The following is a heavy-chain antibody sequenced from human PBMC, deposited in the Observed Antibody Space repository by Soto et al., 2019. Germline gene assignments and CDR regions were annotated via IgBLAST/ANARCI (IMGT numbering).Heavy chain of an antibody. CDR2: ISGSGGST. J-gene: IGHJ4*02. V-gene: IGHV3-23*01. CDR3: AKDSLRDDSSGYYYRYFDY. CDR1: GFTFSSYA. D-gene: IGHD3-22*01. Sequence: EVQLLESGGGLVQPGGSLRLSCAASGFTFSSYAMSWVRQAPGKGLEWVSAISGSGGSTYYADSVKGRFTISRDNSKNTLYLQMNSLRAEDTAVYYCAKDSLRDDSSGYYYRYFDYWGQGTLVTVSS.